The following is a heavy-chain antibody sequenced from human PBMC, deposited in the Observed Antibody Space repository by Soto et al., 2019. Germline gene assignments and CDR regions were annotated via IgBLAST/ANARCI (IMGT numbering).Heavy chain of an antibody. V-gene: IGHV4-39*01. D-gene: IGHD2-21*02. J-gene: IGHJ4*02. Sequence: QLQLQESGPGLVKPSETLSLTCTVSGGSISSSSYYWGWIRQPLGKGLEWIGSIYYSGSTYYNPSLKSRVTISVDTSKNQFSLKLSSVTAADTAVYYCARLFTYCGGDCYSDEGGFDYWGQGTLVTVSS. CDR3: ARLFTYCGGDCYSDEGGFDY. CDR1: GGSISSSSYY. CDR2: IYYSGST.